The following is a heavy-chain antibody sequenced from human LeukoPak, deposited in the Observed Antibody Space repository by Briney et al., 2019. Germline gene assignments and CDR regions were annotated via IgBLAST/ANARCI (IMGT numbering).Heavy chain of an antibody. CDR3: ARDLYCGGDCYSMVFDY. CDR2: ISGSGGST. D-gene: IGHD2-21*02. J-gene: IGHJ4*02. CDR1: GFTFSSYA. Sequence: GGSLRLSCAASGFTFSSYAMSWVRQAPGKGLEWVSAISGSGGSTYYADSVKGRFTISRDNSKNTLYLQMNSLRAEDTAVYYCARDLYCGGDCYSMVFDYWGQGTLVTVSS. V-gene: IGHV3-23*01.